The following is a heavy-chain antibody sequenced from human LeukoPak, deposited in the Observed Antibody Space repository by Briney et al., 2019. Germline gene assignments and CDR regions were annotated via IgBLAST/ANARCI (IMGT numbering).Heavy chain of an antibody. CDR3: AREPYCGGDCPALDY. CDR2: ISSSSSYI. Sequence: PGGSLRLSCAASGFTFSSYSMNWVRQAPGKGLEWVSSISSSSSYIYYADSVKGRFTISRDNAKNSLYLQMNSLRAEDTAVYYCAREPYCGGDCPALDYWGQGTLVTVSS. V-gene: IGHV3-21*01. D-gene: IGHD2-21*02. CDR1: GFTFSSYS. J-gene: IGHJ4*02.